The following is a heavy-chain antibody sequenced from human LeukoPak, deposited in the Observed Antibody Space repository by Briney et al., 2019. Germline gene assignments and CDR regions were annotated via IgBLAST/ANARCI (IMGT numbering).Heavy chain of an antibody. CDR3: ARVSEFEAGAFDI. V-gene: IGHV1-2*02. CDR1: GYTFTSYY. J-gene: IGHJ3*02. CDR2: SDPNSGAT. D-gene: IGHD3-3*01. Sequence: ASVKVSCKASGYTFTSYYIHWLRQAPGQGFEWMGWSDPNSGATKYEHFQGRVTMTRDTSISTAYMELSRLRSDDTAVYYCARVSEFEAGAFDIWGQGTMVTVSS.